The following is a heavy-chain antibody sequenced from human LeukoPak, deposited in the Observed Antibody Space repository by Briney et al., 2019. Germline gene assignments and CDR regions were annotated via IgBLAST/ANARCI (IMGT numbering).Heavy chain of an antibody. Sequence: SETLSLTCAVYGGSFSSYYWSWIRQPPGKGLEWIGYIYYSGSTNYNPSLKSRVTISVDTSKNQFSLKLSSVTAADTAVYYCARENYYGSGSYYRYYYYGMDVWGQGTTVTVSS. J-gene: IGHJ6*02. CDR3: ARENYYGSGSYYRYYYYGMDV. CDR1: GGSFSSYY. CDR2: IYYSGST. D-gene: IGHD3-10*01. V-gene: IGHV4-59*12.